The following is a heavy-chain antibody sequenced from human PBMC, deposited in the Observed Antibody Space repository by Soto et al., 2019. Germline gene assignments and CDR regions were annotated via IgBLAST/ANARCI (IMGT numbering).Heavy chain of an antibody. J-gene: IGHJ6*02. V-gene: IGHV4-38-2*01. D-gene: IGHD2-2*02. CDR2: IYHSGST. CDR3: ARAIVVVPAAIPDYYYYYGVDV. CDR1: GYSISSGYY. Sequence: SETLSLTCAVSGYSISSGYYWGRIRQPPGKGLEWIGSIYHSGSTYYNPSLKSRVTISVDTSKNQFSLKLSSVTAADTAVYYCARAIVVVPAAIPDYYYYYGVDVWGQGTTVTVSS.